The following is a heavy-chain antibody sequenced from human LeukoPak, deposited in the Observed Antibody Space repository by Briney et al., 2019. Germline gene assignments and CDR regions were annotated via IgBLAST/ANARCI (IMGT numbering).Heavy chain of an antibody. CDR1: GFTFSSYE. V-gene: IGHV3-48*03. J-gene: IGHJ6*04. D-gene: IGHD3-10*02. CDR3: AELGITMIGGV. Sequence: GGSLRLSCAASGFTFSSYEMNWVRQAPGKGLEWVSISSSGSTIYYADSVKGRFTISRDNAKNSLYLQMNSLRAEDTAVYYCAELGITMIGGVWGKGTTVTISS. CDR2: ISSSGSTI.